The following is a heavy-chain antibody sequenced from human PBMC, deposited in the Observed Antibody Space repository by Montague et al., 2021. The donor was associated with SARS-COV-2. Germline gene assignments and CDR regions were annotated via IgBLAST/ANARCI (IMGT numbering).Heavy chain of an antibody. D-gene: IGHD1-20*01. CDR2: IYRGGSP. CDR1: GDSLSSGSYY. Sequence: TLSLTRSVSGDSLSSGSYYWSWIRQPAGKGLEWIGRIYRGGSPNYXPSLKSRVTISGDMSKNQFSLNVSSVTAADTAVYYCTRDPITGTTGTIYNYYGMDVWGQGTTVTVSS. J-gene: IGHJ6*02. V-gene: IGHV4-61*02. CDR3: TRDPITGTTGTIYNYYGMDV.